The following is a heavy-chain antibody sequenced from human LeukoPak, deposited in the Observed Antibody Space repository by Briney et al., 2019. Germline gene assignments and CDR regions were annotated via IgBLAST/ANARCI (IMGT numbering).Heavy chain of an antibody. CDR1: GDSVSSNSAA. J-gene: IGHJ4*02. D-gene: IGHD6-13*01. Sequence: SQTLSLTCAISGDSVSSNSAAWNWIRQSPSRGLEWLGRTYYRSKWYNDYAVSVKSRITINPDTSKNQFSLQLNSVTPEDTAVYYCTRGWYSSSWQPQLFDYWGQGTLVTVSS. CDR3: TRGWYSSSWQPQLFDY. V-gene: IGHV6-1*01. CDR2: TYYRSKWYN.